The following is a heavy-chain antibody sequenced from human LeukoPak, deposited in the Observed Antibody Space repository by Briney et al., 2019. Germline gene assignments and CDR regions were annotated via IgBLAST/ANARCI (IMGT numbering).Heavy chain of an antibody. CDR2: INHSGST. D-gene: IGHD4-23*01. CDR3: ARYRWQTFDY. CDR1: GGSFSGYY. V-gene: IGHV4-34*01. Sequence: SETLSLTCAVYGGSFSGYYWSWIRQPPGKGLEWIGEINHSGSTNYNPSLKSRVTISVDTSKNQFSLKLSSVTAADTAVYYCARYRWQTFDYWGQGTLVTVSS. J-gene: IGHJ4*02.